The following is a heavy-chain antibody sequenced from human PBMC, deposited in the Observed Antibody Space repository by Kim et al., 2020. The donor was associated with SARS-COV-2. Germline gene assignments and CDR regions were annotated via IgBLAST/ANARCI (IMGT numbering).Heavy chain of an antibody. D-gene: IGHD6-19*01. V-gene: IGHV3-48*01. Sequence: GGSLRLSCAASGFTFSSYSINWVRQAPGKGLQWVSYISSTSSRLNYSDSVKGRFTIYRDNAENSLYLQMSSLRVEDTAVYYCVRSEGSGWYGPLWRQGSLVTVSS. CDR3: VRSEGSGWYGPL. CDR2: ISSTSSRL. CDR1: GFTFSSYS. J-gene: IGHJ4*02.